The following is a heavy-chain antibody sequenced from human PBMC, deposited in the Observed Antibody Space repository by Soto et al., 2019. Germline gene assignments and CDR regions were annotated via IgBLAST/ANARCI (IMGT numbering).Heavy chain of an antibody. D-gene: IGHD3-10*01. CDR2: IYFSGST. Sequence: QVQLHESGPGLVKPSETLSLTCSISGDSINDYYWSWIRQPPGKALEWIGYIYFSGSTQYSPSLSSRVTMSIETSKKEFSLRLASVTAADTAVYYCARSFGTPGSNIDYWGQGTLVRVSS. CDR3: ARSFGTPGSNIDY. J-gene: IGHJ4*02. CDR1: GDSINDYY. V-gene: IGHV4-59*01.